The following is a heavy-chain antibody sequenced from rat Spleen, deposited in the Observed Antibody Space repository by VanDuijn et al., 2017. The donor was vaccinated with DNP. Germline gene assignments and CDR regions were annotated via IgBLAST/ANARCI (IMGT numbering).Heavy chain of an antibody. Sequence: QVQLTESGPGLVQPSETLSLTCTVSGFSLPAYSVYWVRQPSGKGLEWMGKMQYNGDTSYNSALKSRLSISRDTSKNQVFLKRNSLKTDDTGTYYCTRDGGGRYYHGYFDYCGQGVMVTVSS. J-gene: IGHJ2*01. V-gene: IGHV2-8*01. CDR2: MQYNGDT. CDR1: GFSLPAYS. CDR3: TRDGGGRYYHGYFDY. D-gene: IGHD1-12*02.